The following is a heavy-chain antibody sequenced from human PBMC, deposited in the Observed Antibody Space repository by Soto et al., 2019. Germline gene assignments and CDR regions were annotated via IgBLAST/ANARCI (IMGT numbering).Heavy chain of an antibody. Sequence: SETLSLTCTVSGGSISSYYWSWIRQPPGKGLEWIGYIYYSGSTNYNPSLKSRVTISVDTSKNQFSLKLSSVTAADTAVYYCARNVWGRYRYDYWGQGTLVTVSS. CDR2: IYYSGST. V-gene: IGHV4-59*01. J-gene: IGHJ4*02. D-gene: IGHD3-16*02. CDR3: ARNVWGRYRYDY. CDR1: GGSISSYY.